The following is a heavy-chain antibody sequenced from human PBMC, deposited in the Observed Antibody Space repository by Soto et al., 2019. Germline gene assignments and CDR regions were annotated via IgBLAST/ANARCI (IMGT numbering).Heavy chain of an antibody. D-gene: IGHD3-22*01. CDR2: AYYRSRWIY. J-gene: IGHJ4*02. Sequence: PSQTLSLTCAISGDSVSNNGATWNWIRQSPSRGLEWLGRAYYRSRWIYDYAMSVKSRISINPDTSKNQVSLQLNSVTAADTAVYYCAKFYYYERTRIDYWGEGALVTVSS. CDR1: GDSVSNNGAT. V-gene: IGHV6-1*01. CDR3: AKFYYYERTRIDY.